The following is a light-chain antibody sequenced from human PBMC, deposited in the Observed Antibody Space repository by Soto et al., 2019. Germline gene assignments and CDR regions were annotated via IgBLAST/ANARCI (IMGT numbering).Light chain of an antibody. Sequence: IQLTQSPSSLSASVGDRVTITCRASQDITRFLAWYQQKPGKAPKLLIYSSSSLQSGVPSRLSGSGSGTDFTLTISSLQPDDSATYYCQQLKSYPLSFGGGTKVEIK. J-gene: IGKJ4*01. V-gene: IGKV1-9*01. CDR1: QDITRF. CDR2: SSS. CDR3: QQLKSYPLS.